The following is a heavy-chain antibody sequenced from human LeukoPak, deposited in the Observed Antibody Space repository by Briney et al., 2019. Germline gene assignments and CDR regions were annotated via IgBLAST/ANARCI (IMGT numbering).Heavy chain of an antibody. CDR3: AKALNYDFWSGYGYFDY. Sequence: GGSLRLSCAASGFTFDDYAMHWVRQAPGKGLEWVSGISWSSGSIGYADSVKGRFTISRDNAKNSLYLQMNSLRAEDTALYYCAKALNYDFWSGYGYFDYWGQGTLVTVSS. CDR2: ISWSSGSI. CDR1: GFTFDDYA. D-gene: IGHD3-3*01. J-gene: IGHJ4*02. V-gene: IGHV3-9*01.